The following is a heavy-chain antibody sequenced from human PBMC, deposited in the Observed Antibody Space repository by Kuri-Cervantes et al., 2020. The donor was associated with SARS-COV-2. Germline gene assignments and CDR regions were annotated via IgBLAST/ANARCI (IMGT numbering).Heavy chain of an antibody. D-gene: IGHD5-12*01. Sequence: ETLSLTCTVSGGSISSYYWSWIRQPPGKGLEWVANIKQDGSEKYYVDSVKGRFTISRDNAKNSLYLQMNSLRAEDTAVYYCAREPQGYSGYDYFDYWGQGTLVTVSS. CDR2: IKQDGSEK. J-gene: IGHJ4*02. CDR3: AREPQGYSGYDYFDY. CDR1: GGSISSYY. V-gene: IGHV3-7*01.